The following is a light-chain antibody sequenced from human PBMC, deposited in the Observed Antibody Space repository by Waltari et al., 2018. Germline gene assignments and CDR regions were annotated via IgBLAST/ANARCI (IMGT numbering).Light chain of an antibody. CDR3: QQYYDIPVT. CDR1: QSVLYNTDNKNY. J-gene: IGKJ2*01. Sequence: DIVMTQSPDSLPVSLGERATLNCKSSQSVLYNTDNKNYLAWYQQKPGQSPKLLIYWASTRESGVPDRFGGSGSGTDFTLIISGLQADDAAIYFCQQYYDIPVTFGQGTRLEIK. V-gene: IGKV4-1*01. CDR2: WAS.